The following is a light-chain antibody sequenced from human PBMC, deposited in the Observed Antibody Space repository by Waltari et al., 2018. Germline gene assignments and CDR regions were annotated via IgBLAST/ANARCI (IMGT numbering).Light chain of an antibody. CDR1: QDISNY. CDR3: QQHDNLPLT. Sequence: DIQMTQSPSSLSVSVGDRVTITCQASQDISNYLNLYQQKPGKAPKRLIYDASNLETGVPSRISGSGSGTDFPFTISRLQPEDIATYYCQQHDNLPLTFGGGTQVEIK. V-gene: IGKV1-33*01. CDR2: DAS. J-gene: IGKJ4*01.